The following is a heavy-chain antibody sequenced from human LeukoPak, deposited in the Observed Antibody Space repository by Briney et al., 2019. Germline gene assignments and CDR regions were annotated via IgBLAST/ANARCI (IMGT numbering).Heavy chain of an antibody. CDR1: GCTFSDFY. V-gene: IGHV3-7*03. CDR3: ARWPHCQDF. CDR2: INKDGSEE. Sequence: GGSLRLSCAASGCTFSDFYMSWVRQAPGKGLEWVANINKDGSEEKYVDSVKGRFTISRDNAKNSLYLQMSSLRADDTAVYYCARWPHCQDFWGRGTRVTVSS. J-gene: IGHJ4*02.